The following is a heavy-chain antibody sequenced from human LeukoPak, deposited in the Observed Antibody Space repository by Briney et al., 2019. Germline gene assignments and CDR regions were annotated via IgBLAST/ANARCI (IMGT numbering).Heavy chain of an antibody. CDR1: GGPISSGDYY. D-gene: IGHD2-2*01. Sequence: SETLSLTCTVSGGPISSGDYYWSWIRQPPGKGLEWIGYIYYSGSTYYNPSLKSRVTISVDTSKNQFSLKLSSVTAADTAVYYCAREYCSSTSCYNWFDPWGQGTLVTVSS. CDR3: AREYCSSTSCYNWFDP. V-gene: IGHV4-30-4*01. CDR2: IYYSGST. J-gene: IGHJ5*02.